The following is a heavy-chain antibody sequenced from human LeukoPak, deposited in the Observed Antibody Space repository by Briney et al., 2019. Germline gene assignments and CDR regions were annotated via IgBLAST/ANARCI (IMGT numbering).Heavy chain of an antibody. Sequence: ASVKVSCKASGYIFTNFGMSWVRQAPGQGLERMGWINGYNAKTNYSQKFQDRVTMTTDTSTSTAYMELRSLRSDDTAVYYCARVEGTARRNPYYYYYMDVWGKGTTVTVSS. J-gene: IGHJ6*03. CDR1: GYIFTNFG. CDR3: ARVEGTARRNPYYYYYMDV. CDR2: INGYNAKT. D-gene: IGHD1-1*01. V-gene: IGHV1-18*01.